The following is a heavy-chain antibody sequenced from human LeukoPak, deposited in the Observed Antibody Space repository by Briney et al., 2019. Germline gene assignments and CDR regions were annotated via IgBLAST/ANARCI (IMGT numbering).Heavy chain of an antibody. CDR1: GFTFSSYA. V-gene: IGHV3-30-3*01. CDR2: ISYDGSNK. Sequence: GGSLRLSCAASGFTFSSYAMHWVCQAPGKGLEWVAVISYDGSNKYYADSVKGRFTISRDNAKNSLYLQMNSLRAEDTAVYYCARDDSGTMVRGKGYGMDVWGQGTTVTVSS. CDR3: ARDDSGTMVRGKGYGMDV. J-gene: IGHJ6*02. D-gene: IGHD3-10*01.